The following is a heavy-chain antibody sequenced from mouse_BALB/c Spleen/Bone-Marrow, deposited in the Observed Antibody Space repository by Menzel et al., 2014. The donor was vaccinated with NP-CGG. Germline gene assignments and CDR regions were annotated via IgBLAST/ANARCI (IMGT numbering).Heavy chain of an antibody. CDR1: GFTFSSYY. D-gene: IGHD1-1*01. CDR3: AGSYYGSTFDY. V-gene: IGHV5-6-2*01. J-gene: IGHJ2*01. Sequence: DVMLVESGGGLVKLGGSLKLSCAASGFTFSSYYMSWVRQTPEKRLELVAAINSYGGSTYYPDTVKGRFTISRDNAKNTLYLQMSGLKSEDTALYYCAGSYYGSTFDYWGQGTTLTVSS. CDR2: INSYGGST.